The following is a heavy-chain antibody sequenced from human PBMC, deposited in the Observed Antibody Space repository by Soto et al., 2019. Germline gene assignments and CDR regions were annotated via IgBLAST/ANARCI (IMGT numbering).Heavy chain of an antibody. CDR1: SGSISSSNW. D-gene: IGHD2-15*01. Sequence: QVQLQESGPGLVKPSGTLSLTCAVSSGSISSSNWWSWVRQPPGKGLEWIGEIYHSGSTNYNPSLKSRVTISVDKSKDQFSLKLSSVTDADTAVYYCARVDSVPYCSGGSCYSNWFDPWGQGTLVTVSS. V-gene: IGHV4-4*02. CDR2: IYHSGST. J-gene: IGHJ5*02. CDR3: ARVDSVPYCSGGSCYSNWFDP.